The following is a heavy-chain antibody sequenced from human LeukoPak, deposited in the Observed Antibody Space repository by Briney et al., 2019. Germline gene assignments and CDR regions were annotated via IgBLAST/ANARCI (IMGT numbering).Heavy chain of an antibody. CDR1: GFTFSNYW. D-gene: IGHD2-15*01. V-gene: IGHV3-74*01. CDR3: ARERSYCSGRSCYSAIDY. CDR2: INSDGSST. J-gene: IGHJ4*02. Sequence: PGGSLRLSCAASGFTFSNYWMHWVRQAPGKGLVWVSRINSDGSSTIYADSVKGRFTISRENAENTLYLQMDSLRAEDTAVYYCARERSYCSGRSCYSAIDYWGQGSLATVSS.